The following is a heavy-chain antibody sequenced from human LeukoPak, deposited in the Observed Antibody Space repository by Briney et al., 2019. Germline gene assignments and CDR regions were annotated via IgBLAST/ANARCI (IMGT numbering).Heavy chain of an antibody. Sequence: SETLSLTCAVSGGSISSYYWSWIRQPAGKGLEWIGRIYTSGSTTYNPSLKSRVTMSVDTSKNQFSLKLSSVTAADTAVYYCARELPEAMVRGPFDYWGQGTLVTVSS. CDR2: IYTSGST. CDR1: GGSISSYY. V-gene: IGHV4-4*07. J-gene: IGHJ4*02. CDR3: ARELPEAMVRGPFDY. D-gene: IGHD3-10*01.